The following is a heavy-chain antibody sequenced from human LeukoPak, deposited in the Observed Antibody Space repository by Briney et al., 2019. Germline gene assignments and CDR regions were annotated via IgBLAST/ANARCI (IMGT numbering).Heavy chain of an antibody. J-gene: IGHJ4*02. V-gene: IGHV3-30-3*01. D-gene: IGHD1-26*01. CDR3: ARDTRYSGSYHFDY. Sequence: GGSLRLSCAASGFTFSSYAMHWVRQAPGKGLEWVAVISYDGSNKYYADSVKGRYTISRGNSKNTLYLQMNSLRAEDTAVYYCARDTRYSGSYHFDYWGQGTLVTVSS. CDR1: GFTFSSYA. CDR2: ISYDGSNK.